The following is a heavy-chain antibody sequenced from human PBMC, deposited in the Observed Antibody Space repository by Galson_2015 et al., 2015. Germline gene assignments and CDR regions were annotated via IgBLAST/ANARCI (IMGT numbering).Heavy chain of an antibody. CDR1: GGSISSSSYY. CDR3: ARPHSDSSGYYPFDY. CDR2: IYYSGST. D-gene: IGHD3-22*01. J-gene: IGHJ4*02. Sequence: LSLTCTVSGGSISSSSYYWGWIRQPPGKGLEWIGSIYYSGSTYYNPSLKSRVTISVDTSKNQFSLKLSSVTAADTAVYYCARPHSDSSGYYPFDYWGQGTLVTVSS. V-gene: IGHV4-39*01.